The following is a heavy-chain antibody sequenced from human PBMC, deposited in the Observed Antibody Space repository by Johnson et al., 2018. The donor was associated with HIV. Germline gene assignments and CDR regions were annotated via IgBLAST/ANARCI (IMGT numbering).Heavy chain of an antibody. J-gene: IGHJ3*02. CDR1: GFTFSSYA. V-gene: IGHV3-48*04. Sequence: VQLVESGGGVVQPGRSLRLSCAASGFTFSSYAMHWVRQAPGKGLEWVSYISGSGSTLYYADSVKGRFTISRDNAKNSLYLQMNSLRAEDTAVYYCARDFVGGVPQGAFDIWGQGTMVTVSS. D-gene: IGHD1-1*01. CDR3: ARDFVGGVPQGAFDI. CDR2: ISGSGSTL.